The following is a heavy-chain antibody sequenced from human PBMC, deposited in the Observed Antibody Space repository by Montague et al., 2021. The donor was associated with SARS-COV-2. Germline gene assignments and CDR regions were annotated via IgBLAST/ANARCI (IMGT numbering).Heavy chain of an antibody. CDR2: IFPGGST. J-gene: IGHJ6*02. D-gene: IGHD6-19*01. V-gene: IGHV4-4*07. Sequence: SETLSLTCTVSGGSINDFYWSWIRQRAGKGLEWIGRIFPGGSTNYVPSVKGRFTISVDTSKNHFSLKLTSVTAADTAVYYCARDHQVAGTAMDVWGQGTTVTVSS. CDR3: ARDHQVAGTAMDV. CDR1: GGSINDFY.